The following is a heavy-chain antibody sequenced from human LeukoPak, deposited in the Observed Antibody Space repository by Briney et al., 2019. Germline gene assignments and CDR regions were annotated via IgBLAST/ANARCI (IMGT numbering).Heavy chain of an antibody. V-gene: IGHV3-9*01. CDR2: ISWNSGSI. J-gene: IGHJ4*02. CDR1: GFTFDVYA. CDR3: AKGFYHYFDY. D-gene: IGHD3-16*02. Sequence: GRSLRLSCAASGFTFDVYAMHWVRQAPGKGLEWVSGISWNSGSIGYADSVKGRFTISRDNAKNSLYLQMNSLRAEDTALYYCAKGFYHYFDYWGQGTLVTVSS.